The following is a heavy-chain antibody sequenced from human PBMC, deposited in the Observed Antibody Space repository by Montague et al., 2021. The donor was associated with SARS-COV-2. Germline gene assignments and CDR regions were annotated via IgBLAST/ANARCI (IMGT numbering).Heavy chain of an antibody. J-gene: IGHJ2*01. V-gene: IGHV3-13*01. Sequence: SLRLSCAASGFTFSCYDMHWVRQATGKGLEWVSAIGTAGDTYYPGSVKGRFTISRENAKNSLYLQMNSLRAGDTAVYYCARVNHYYDSSGYKIYWYFDLWGRGTLVTVSS. D-gene: IGHD3-22*01. CDR3: ARVNHYYDSSGYKIYWYFDL. CDR2: IGTAGDT. CDR1: GFTFSCYD.